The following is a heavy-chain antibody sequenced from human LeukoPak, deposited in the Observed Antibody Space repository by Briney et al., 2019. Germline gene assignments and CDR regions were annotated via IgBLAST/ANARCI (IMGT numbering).Heavy chain of an antibody. CDR3: AKGIAVAATGYYYYMDV. J-gene: IGHJ6*03. D-gene: IGHD6-19*01. CDR2: ISGSGGST. CDR1: GFTFSSYG. Sequence: GGSLRLSCAASGFTFSSYGMSWLRQAPGKGLEWVSAISGSGGSTYYADSVKGRFTISRDNSKNTLYLQMNSLRAEDTAVYYCAKGIAVAATGYYYYMDVWGKGTTVTISS. V-gene: IGHV3-23*01.